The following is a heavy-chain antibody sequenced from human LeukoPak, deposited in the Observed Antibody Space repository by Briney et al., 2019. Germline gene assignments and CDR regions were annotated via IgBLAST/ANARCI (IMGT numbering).Heavy chain of an antibody. D-gene: IGHD6-19*01. Sequence: GGSLRLSCAASGFTFSSYGMHWVRQAPGKGLEWVAVISYDGSNKYYADSVKGRFTISRDNSKNTLYLQMNSLRAEDTAVYYCAKDAVAGTGAYFDYWGQGTLVTVSS. J-gene: IGHJ4*02. CDR3: AKDAVAGTGAYFDY. CDR1: GFTFSSYG. CDR2: ISYDGSNK. V-gene: IGHV3-30*18.